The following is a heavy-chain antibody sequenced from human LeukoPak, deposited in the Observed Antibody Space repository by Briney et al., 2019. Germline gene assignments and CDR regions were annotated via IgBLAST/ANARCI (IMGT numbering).Heavy chain of an antibody. Sequence: PGGSLRLSCADSKFTFSNYGISWVRQAPGRGLEWVSGISASSETTYYADSVKGRFTISRDSSKTILYLQMRGLRAEDTGVYSCAKRAGANSGPFDFWGRGALVTVSS. CDR1: KFTFSNYG. D-gene: IGHD6-25*01. V-gene: IGHV3-23*01. CDR2: ISASSETT. J-gene: IGHJ4*02. CDR3: AKRAGANSGPFDF.